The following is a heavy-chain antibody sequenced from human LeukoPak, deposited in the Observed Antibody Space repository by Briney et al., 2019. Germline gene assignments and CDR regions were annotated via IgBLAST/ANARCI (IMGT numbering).Heavy chain of an antibody. J-gene: IGHJ3*02. D-gene: IGHD3-22*01. CDR1: GFTFSSYG. Sequence: GGSLRLSCAASGFTFSSYGMHWVRQAPGKGLEWVSYISSSGSTIYYADSVKGRFTISRDNAKNSLYLQMNSLRAEDTAVYYCAVYDSSGYTHDAFDIWGQGTMVTVSS. V-gene: IGHV3-48*04. CDR2: ISSSGSTI. CDR3: AVYDSSGYTHDAFDI.